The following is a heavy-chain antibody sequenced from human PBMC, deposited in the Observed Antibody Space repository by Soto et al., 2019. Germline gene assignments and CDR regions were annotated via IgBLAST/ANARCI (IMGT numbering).Heavy chain of an antibody. J-gene: IGHJ6*02. CDR1: GFTFSNAW. Sequence: GGSLRLSCAASGFTFSNAWMNWVRQAPGKGLEWVGRIKSKTDGGTTDYAAPVKGRFTISRDDSKNTLYLQMNSLKTEDTAVYYCTTGYYSTYYYYGMDVWGQGTTVTVSS. D-gene: IGHD3-10*01. V-gene: IGHV3-15*07. CDR2: IKSKTDGGTT. CDR3: TTGYYSTYYYYGMDV.